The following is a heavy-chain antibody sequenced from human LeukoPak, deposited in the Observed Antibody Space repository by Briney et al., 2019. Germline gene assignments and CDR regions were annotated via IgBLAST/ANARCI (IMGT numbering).Heavy chain of an antibody. D-gene: IGHD5-12*01. V-gene: IGHV3-48*02. CDR3: ARTGGGYEFDY. CDR2: ISSSSSTI. J-gene: IGHJ4*02. Sequence: GGSLRLSCAASGFTFSSYSMNWVRQAPGRGLEWVSYISSSSSTIYYADSVKGRFTISRDNAKNSLYLQMKSLRDEDTAVYYCARTGGGYEFDYWGQGTLVTVSS. CDR1: GFTFSSYS.